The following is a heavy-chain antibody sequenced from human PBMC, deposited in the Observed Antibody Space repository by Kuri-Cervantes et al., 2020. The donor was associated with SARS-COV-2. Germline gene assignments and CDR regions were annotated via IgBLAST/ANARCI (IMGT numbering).Heavy chain of an antibody. CDR3: ARQEVEYSSSLQYYFDY. V-gene: IGHV4-39*01. J-gene: IGHJ4*02. D-gene: IGHD6-13*01. Sequence: GSLRLSCTVSGGSIRSYYWGWIRQPPGKGLEWIGSIYYSGSTYYNPSLKSRVTISVDTSKNQFSLKLSSVTAADTAVYYCARQEVEYSSSLQYYFDYWGQGTLVTVSS. CDR2: IYYSGST. CDR1: GGSIRSYY.